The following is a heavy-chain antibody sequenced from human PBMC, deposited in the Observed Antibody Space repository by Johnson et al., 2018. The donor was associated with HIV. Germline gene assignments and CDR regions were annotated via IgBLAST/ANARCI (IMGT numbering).Heavy chain of an antibody. CDR1: GFTFSSYG. D-gene: IGHD2-15*01. V-gene: IGHV3-30*02. J-gene: IGHJ3*02. Sequence: HVQLVESGGGVVQPGGSLRLSCAASGFTFSSYGMHWVRQAPGKGLEWVAFIRYDGSNKYYADSVKGRFTISRDNSKNTLYLQMNSLRAEDTAVYYCASYCSGGSCYRRSPSDAFDIWGQGTMVTVSS. CDR3: ASYCSGGSCYRRSPSDAFDI. CDR2: IRYDGSNK.